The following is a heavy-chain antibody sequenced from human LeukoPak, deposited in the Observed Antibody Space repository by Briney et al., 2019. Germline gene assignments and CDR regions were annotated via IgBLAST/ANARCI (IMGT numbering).Heavy chain of an antibody. J-gene: IGHJ6*03. D-gene: IGHD1-7*01. Sequence: SETLSLTCAVYGGSYSGYYWSWIRQPPGKGLEWIGEINHSGSTNYNPSLKSRVTISVDTSKNQFSLKLSSVTAADTAVYYCARGWNLYYYYYYMDVWGKGTTVTVSS. CDR3: ARGWNLYYYYYYMDV. CDR1: GGSYSGYY. V-gene: IGHV4-34*01. CDR2: INHSGST.